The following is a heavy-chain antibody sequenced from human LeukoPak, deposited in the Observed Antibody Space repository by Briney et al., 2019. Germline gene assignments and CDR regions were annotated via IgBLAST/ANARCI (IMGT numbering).Heavy chain of an antibody. D-gene: IGHD4-17*01. Sequence: PGGALRLSCAASGCTYSSYEMNWVRQPPGKGLEGVSYIHNSGSNIYYADSVKGRFTISRDNAKNSLYLQMNSLRAEDTAVYYCASLPTVPEPHGYYYGMDVWGKGTTVAVSS. J-gene: IGHJ6*04. CDR2: IHNSGSNI. V-gene: IGHV3-48*03. CDR3: ASLPTVPEPHGYYYGMDV. CDR1: GCTYSSYE.